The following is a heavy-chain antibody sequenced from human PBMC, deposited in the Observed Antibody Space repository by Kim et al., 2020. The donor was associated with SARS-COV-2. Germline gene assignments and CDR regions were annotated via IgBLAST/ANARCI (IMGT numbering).Heavy chain of an antibody. CDR3: AKDLNGGYYDSSASAFDI. V-gene: IGHV3-23*01. CDR1: GFTFSSYA. Sequence: GGSLRLSCAASGFTFSSYAMSWVRQAPGKGLEWVSAISGSGGSTYYADSVKGRFTISRDNSKNTLYLQMNSLRAEDTAVYYCAKDLNGGYYDSSASAFDIWGQGTMVTVSS. J-gene: IGHJ3*02. D-gene: IGHD3-22*01. CDR2: ISGSGGST.